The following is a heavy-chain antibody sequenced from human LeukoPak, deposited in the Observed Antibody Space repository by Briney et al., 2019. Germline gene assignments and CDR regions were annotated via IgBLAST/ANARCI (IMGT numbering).Heavy chain of an antibody. CDR2: ISGSGGTT. D-gene: IGHD2-21*01. CDR3: AKDFRIGYSAHFDY. V-gene: IGHV3-23*01. J-gene: IGHJ4*02. CDR1: GFTFSSYA. Sequence: GGSLRLSCAASGFTFSSYAMSWVRQAPGKGLEWVSAISGSGGTTYYADSVKGRFSISRDNSKNTLYLQTDSLRGEDTAVYYCAKDFRIGYSAHFDYWGQGALVTVSS.